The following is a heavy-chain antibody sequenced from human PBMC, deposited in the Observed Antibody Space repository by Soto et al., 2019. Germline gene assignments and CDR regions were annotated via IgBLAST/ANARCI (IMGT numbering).Heavy chain of an antibody. J-gene: IGHJ4*02. CDR2: TSYDGSNK. Sequence: QVQLVESGGGVVRPGKSLTVSCTGSGFVFGGYGIHWVRQTPGKGLEWLAMTSYDGSNKYFADSVKGRFTISRDNSKNTVYLQMDNLRLEDTAVFSCGRGGDVFDYWGRGTLVTVSS. CDR3: GRGGDVFDY. D-gene: IGHD3-16*01. CDR1: GFVFGGYG. V-gene: IGHV3-30*03.